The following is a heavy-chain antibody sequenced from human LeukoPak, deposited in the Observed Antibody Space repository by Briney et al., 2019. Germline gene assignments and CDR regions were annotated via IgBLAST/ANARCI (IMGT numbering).Heavy chain of an antibody. J-gene: IGHJ4*02. D-gene: IGHD3-22*01. CDR1: GDSISSSSYY. CDR3: ATEPNYDSSGYFDY. CDR2: IYYSGST. V-gene: IGHV4-39*07. Sequence: PSETLSLTCTVSGDSISSSSYYWGWIRQPPGKGLEWIGSIYYSGSTYYNPSLKSRVTISTDTSKNQFSLKLSSVTAADTAVYYCATEPNYDSSGYFDYWGQGTLVTVSS.